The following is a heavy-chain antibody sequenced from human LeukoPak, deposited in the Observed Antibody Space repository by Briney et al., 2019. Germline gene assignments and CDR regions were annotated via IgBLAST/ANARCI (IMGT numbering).Heavy chain of an antibody. CDR3: ARDSVRGVTLTRFDF. D-gene: IGHD3-10*02. J-gene: IGHJ4*02. V-gene: IGHV3-48*03. Sequence: PGGSLRLSCAASGFTFGSYEMNWVRQAPGKGLEWVSYISSGGSTIYYADSVKGRFTISRDNAKNSLYLQMYSLRAEDTAIYYCARDSVRGVTLTRFDFWGQGTLVTVSS. CDR1: GFTFGSYE. CDR2: ISSGGSTI.